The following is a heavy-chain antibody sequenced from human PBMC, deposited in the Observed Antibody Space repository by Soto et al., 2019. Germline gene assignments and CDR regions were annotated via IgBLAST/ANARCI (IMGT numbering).Heavy chain of an antibody. D-gene: IGHD5-12*01. V-gene: IGHV4-30-2*01. Sequence: QLQLQESGSGLVKPSQTLSLTCAVSGGSISSGGYSWSWIRQPPGKGLEWIGYIYHSGSTYYNPSLKSRVTRSVARSKNQFSLKLSSVTAADTAVYCCAAGGGLPRYYWGQGTLVTVSS. CDR2: IYHSGST. J-gene: IGHJ4*02. CDR3: AAGGGLPRYY. CDR1: GGSISSGGYS.